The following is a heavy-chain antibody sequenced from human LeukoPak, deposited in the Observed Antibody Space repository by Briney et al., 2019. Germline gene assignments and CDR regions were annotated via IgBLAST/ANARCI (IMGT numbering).Heavy chain of an antibody. J-gene: IGHJ4*02. D-gene: IGHD6-19*01. Sequence: GGSLRLSCAGSGFIFNNYAMHWIRQPPGKGLEWVSGISWNSGSIDYADSVKGRFTISRDNAKNSLYLQMNSLRVEDTAFYYCAKDNRRHYTSGPNPDSLHWGQGALVTVSS. V-gene: IGHV3-9*01. CDR1: GFIFNNYA. CDR3: AKDNRRHYTSGPNPDSLH. CDR2: ISWNSGSI.